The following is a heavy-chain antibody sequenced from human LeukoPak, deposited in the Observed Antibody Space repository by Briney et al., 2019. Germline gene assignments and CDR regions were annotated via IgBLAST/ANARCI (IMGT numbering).Heavy chain of an antibody. V-gene: IGHV4-59*08. CDR1: GASIRSYY. Sequence: SETLSLTCSVSGASIRSYYWSWIRQPPEKGLEWIGYIYHTGSTNYSPSLNSRVTMSVDTSKNELSLKLSSVTAADTAVYYCARQSRLVIFGVANHWFDPWSQGTLVTVSS. J-gene: IGHJ5*02. CDR2: IYHTGST. CDR3: ARQSRLVIFGVANHWFDP. D-gene: IGHD3-3*01.